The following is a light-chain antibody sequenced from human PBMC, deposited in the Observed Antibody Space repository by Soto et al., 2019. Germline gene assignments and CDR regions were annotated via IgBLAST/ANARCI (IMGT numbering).Light chain of an antibody. CDR3: YSYRGYYTRV. CDR2: EVS. CDR1: SSDVGGYNF. Sequence: SVLTQPASASGSPGQSITISCTGTSSDVGGYNFVSWYQQHPGRAPKLLIYEVSRRPSGVSNRFSGSKSGDTASLTISGLQAEDEADYYCYSYRGYYTRVFGTGTKVTVL. V-gene: IGLV2-14*01. J-gene: IGLJ1*01.